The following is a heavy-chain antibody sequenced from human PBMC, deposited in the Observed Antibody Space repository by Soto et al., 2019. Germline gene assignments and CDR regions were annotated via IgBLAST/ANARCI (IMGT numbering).Heavy chain of an antibody. D-gene: IGHD3-3*01. CDR1: GGSISSYY. J-gene: IGHJ4*02. V-gene: IGHV4-59*01. Sequence: QVQLQESGPGLVKPSETLSLTCSVSGGSISSYYWSWIRQPPGKGLEWIGYIYYTGSTNYNPSLKSRVTISVDMSKNQFSLKLSSVTTADTAVYYCARGPNYDFWSGYFRGWGQGTLVTVSS. CDR3: ARGPNYDFWSGYFRG. CDR2: IYYTGST.